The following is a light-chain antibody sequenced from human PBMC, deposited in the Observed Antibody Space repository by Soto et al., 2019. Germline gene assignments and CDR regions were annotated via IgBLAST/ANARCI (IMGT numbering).Light chain of an antibody. CDR2: EAS. J-gene: IGLJ1*01. V-gene: IGLV2-18*01. CDR1: STDSVSYIR. CDR3: SLYTSENTYV. Sequence: QSALSQPPSGSGSPGQPVTISCTGTSTDSVSYIRVSWYQQPPATAPKLIIYEASNRPSGVPDRFSGSKSGNTASLTISGLQAADEADYYCSLYTSENTYVFGTGTKVTVL.